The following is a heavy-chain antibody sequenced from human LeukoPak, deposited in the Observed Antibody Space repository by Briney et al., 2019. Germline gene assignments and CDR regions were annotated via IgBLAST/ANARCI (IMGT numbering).Heavy chain of an antibody. CDR1: GFTFSSYG. V-gene: IGHV3-30*02. J-gene: IGHJ4*02. CDR2: IRYDGSNK. Sequence: GGSLRLSCAASGFTFSSYGMHLVRQAPGKGLEWVAFIRYDGSNKYYADSVKGRFTISRDNSKNTLYLQMNSLRAEDTAVYYCAKDLVLGAVPAAILHYWGQGTLVTVSS. CDR3: AKDLVLGAVPAAILHY. D-gene: IGHD2-2*01.